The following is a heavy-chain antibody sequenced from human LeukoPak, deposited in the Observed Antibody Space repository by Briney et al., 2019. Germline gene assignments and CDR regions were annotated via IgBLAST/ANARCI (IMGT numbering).Heavy chain of an antibody. Sequence: PGGSLRLSCAASGFTFSSYWMHWVRQAPGKGLVWASRINTDGSSTSYADSVKGRFTIPRDNAKNTLYLQMNSLRAEDTAVYYCARDGTSDMDVWGKGTTVTVSS. CDR3: ARDGTSDMDV. J-gene: IGHJ6*04. D-gene: IGHD1-26*01. V-gene: IGHV3-74*01. CDR1: GFTFSSYW. CDR2: INTDGSST.